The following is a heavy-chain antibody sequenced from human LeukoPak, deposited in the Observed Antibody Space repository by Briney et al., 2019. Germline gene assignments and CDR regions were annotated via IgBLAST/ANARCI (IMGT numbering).Heavy chain of an antibody. V-gene: IGHV1-2*02. Sequence: ASVKVSCKASGYTFTGYYMHWVRQAPGQGLEWMGWINPNSGGTNYAQKFQGRVTMTRDTSISTAYMELSSLRSEDTAVYYCARGYYGSGSQTYYYYYGMDVWGQGTTVTVSS. J-gene: IGHJ6*02. CDR2: INPNSGGT. CDR3: ARGYYGSGSQTYYYYYGMDV. D-gene: IGHD3-10*01. CDR1: GYTFTGYY.